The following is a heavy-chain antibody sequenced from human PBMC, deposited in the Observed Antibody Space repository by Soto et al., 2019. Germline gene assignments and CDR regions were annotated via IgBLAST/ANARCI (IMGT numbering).Heavy chain of an antibody. Sequence: SETLSLTCTVSGGSVSSGGHYWSWIRQPPGKGLEWIGYIYNSGTTDYNPSLKSRVTISVDTSKNQFSLKLSSVTAADTAVYYCARHPIFGVVHYDAFDIWGQGTMVT. D-gene: IGHD3-3*01. V-gene: IGHV4-61*08. CDR3: ARHPIFGVVHYDAFDI. J-gene: IGHJ3*02. CDR1: GGSVSSGGHY. CDR2: IYNSGTT.